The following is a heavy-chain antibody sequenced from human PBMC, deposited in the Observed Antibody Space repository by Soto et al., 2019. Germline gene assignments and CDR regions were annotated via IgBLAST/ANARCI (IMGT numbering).Heavy chain of an antibody. J-gene: IGHJ4*02. Sequence: GGSLRLSCAASGFTFSNAWMSWVRQAPGKGLEWVGRIKSKTDGGTTDYAAPVKGRFTISRDDSKNTLYLQMNSLKTEDTAVYNCTSFEYDFWSGYYRYWGQGTLVTVSS. CDR3: TSFEYDFWSGYYRY. CDR2: IKSKTDGGTT. D-gene: IGHD3-3*01. CDR1: GFTFSNAW. V-gene: IGHV3-15*01.